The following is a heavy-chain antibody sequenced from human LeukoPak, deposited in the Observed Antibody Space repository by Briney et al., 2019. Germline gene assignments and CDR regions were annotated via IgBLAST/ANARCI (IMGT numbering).Heavy chain of an antibody. CDR3: AKRTTGYCISTSCYNS. CDR2: IYYSGTT. CDR1: GGSINTNNCY. V-gene: IGHV4-39*02. D-gene: IGHD2-2*02. J-gene: IGHJ5*02. Sequence: PSETLSLTCTVSGGSINTNNCYWGWIRQPPGKGLEWIGSIYYSGTTYYNPSLERRLTIAIDTSKNLFSLKVSDVTAADTAVYFCAKRTTGYCISTSCYNSWGQGTLVTVSS.